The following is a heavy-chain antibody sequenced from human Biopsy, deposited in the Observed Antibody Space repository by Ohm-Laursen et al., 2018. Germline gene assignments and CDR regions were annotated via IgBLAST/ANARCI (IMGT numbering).Heavy chain of an antibody. D-gene: IGHD3-22*01. Sequence: SDTLSLTCNLSGGDINNYYWSWIRQPAGKGLEWIGRIYPGGSTNYNPSLKSRVTMSAETTKKQLSLRLRAVTTADTAMYYRASVVLGPTNDAFDLWGQGTMVVVSS. V-gene: IGHV4-4*07. J-gene: IGHJ3*01. CDR3: ASVVLGPTNDAFDL. CDR1: GGDINNYY. CDR2: IYPGGST.